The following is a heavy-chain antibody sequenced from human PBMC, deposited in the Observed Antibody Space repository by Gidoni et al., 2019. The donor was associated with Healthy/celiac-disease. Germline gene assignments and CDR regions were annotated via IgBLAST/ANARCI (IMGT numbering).Heavy chain of an antibody. Sequence: EVQLVESGGGLVQPGGSLRLSCAASGFTVRSNYMRGVRKAPGKGMEWVSVIYSGGSKYYADTGKGRFTISRDNSKNTLYLQMNSLRAEDTAVYYCASLDYWGQGTLVTVSS. V-gene: IGHV3-66*01. CDR3: ASLDY. CDR2: IYSGGSK. J-gene: IGHJ4*02. CDR1: GFTVRSNY.